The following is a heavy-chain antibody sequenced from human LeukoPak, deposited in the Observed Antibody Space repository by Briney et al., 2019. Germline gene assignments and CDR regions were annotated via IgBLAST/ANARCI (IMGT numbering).Heavy chain of an antibody. J-gene: IGHJ4*02. CDR3: ARHASVDGNWPRPLDY. V-gene: IGHV4-39*01. CDR1: GGSISSSPYY. CDR2: IYYSGST. D-gene: IGHD5-12*01. Sequence: PSETLSLTCTVSGGSISSSPYYWGWIRQSPGTGLEWIGNIYYSGSTYYNPSLKTRVTISVDTSKNQFSLKLTSVTAADTAVYYCARHASVDGNWPRPLDYWGQGSLVTVS.